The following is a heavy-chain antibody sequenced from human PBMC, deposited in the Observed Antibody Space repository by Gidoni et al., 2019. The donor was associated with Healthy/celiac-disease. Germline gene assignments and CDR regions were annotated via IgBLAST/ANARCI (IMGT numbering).Heavy chain of an antibody. CDR2: IIPILGIA. CDR1: GGTFSSYT. CDR3: ARGIAAAVLVGYSMGMDV. J-gene: IGHJ6*02. V-gene: IGHV1-69*02. D-gene: IGHD6-13*01. Sequence: QVQLVQSGAEVKKPGSSVKVSCKASGGTFSSYTISWVRQAPGQGFEWMGRIIPILGIANYAQKFQGRVTITADKSTSTAYMELSSLRSEDTAVYYCARGIAAAVLVGYSMGMDVWGQGTTVTVSS.